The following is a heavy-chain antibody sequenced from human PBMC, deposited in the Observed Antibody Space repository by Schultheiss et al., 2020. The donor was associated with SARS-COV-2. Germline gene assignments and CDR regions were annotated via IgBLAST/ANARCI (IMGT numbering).Heavy chain of an antibody. D-gene: IGHD5-12*01. CDR2: IYYSGST. J-gene: IGHJ4*02. CDR3: ARGGIVATRPLFDY. CDR1: GGSISSYY. Sequence: SQTLSLTCTVSGGSISSYYWSWIRQPPGKGLEWIGYIYYSGSTNYNPSLKSRVTISVDTSKNQFSLKVSSVTAADTAVYYCARGGIVATRPLFDYWGQGTLVTVSS. V-gene: IGHV4-59*12.